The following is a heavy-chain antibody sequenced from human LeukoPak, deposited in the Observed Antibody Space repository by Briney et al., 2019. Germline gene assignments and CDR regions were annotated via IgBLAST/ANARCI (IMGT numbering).Heavy chain of an antibody. CDR3: ARDGYNYPNEYYFDY. J-gene: IGHJ4*02. Sequence: GASVKVSCKASGYTFTSYGISWVRQAPGQGLEWMGWISAYNGNTNYAQKFQGRVTITADESTSTAYMELSSLRSEDTAVYYCARDGYNYPNEYYFDYWGQGTLVTVSS. D-gene: IGHD5-24*01. V-gene: IGHV1-18*01. CDR2: ISAYNGNT. CDR1: GYTFTSYG.